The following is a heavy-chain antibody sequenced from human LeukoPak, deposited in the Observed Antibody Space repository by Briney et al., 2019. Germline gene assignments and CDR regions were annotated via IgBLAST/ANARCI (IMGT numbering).Heavy chain of an antibody. CDR1: GFTFRDYW. V-gene: IGHV3-74*01. D-gene: IGHD1-7*01. CDR3: ARDRAEHNWTYHTLFDY. CDR2: INRDETSR. Sequence: GGSVRLSCTASGFTFRDYWMHWIRQTPREGLVWVSRINRDETSRAYADFVEGRFTISRDNAKNTLYLQIDSLRAEDSAIYYCARDRAEHNWTYHTLFDYWGQGTPVIVSS. J-gene: IGHJ4*02.